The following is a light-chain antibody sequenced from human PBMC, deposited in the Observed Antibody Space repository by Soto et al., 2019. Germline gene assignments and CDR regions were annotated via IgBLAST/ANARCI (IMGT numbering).Light chain of an antibody. V-gene: IGLV1-40*01. CDR3: QSYDSSLRGV. CDR2: GNS. Sequence: QAVVTQPPSVSGAPGQRVTISCTGSSSNIGAGYDVHWYQQLPGTAPKLLIYGNSNRPSGVPDRFSGSKSGTSASLAITGLQAEDEADDSCQSYDSSLRGVFGGGTKVTVL. CDR1: SSNIGAGYD. J-gene: IGLJ2*01.